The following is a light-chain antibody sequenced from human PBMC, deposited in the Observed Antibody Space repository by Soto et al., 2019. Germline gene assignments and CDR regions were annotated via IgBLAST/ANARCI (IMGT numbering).Light chain of an antibody. CDR2: AAS. CDR3: QQYGSSPPRFT. CDR1: QSVSSDY. V-gene: IGKV3-20*01. J-gene: IGKJ3*01. Sequence: EIVLTQSPGPLSLSPGERATLSCRASQSVSSDYLAWYQHKPGQAPRLLIYAASRRPSGVPDRFSSSGSGTDFNLTISTLEPDYVSLYYCQQYGSSPPRFTFGPGPKVDIK.